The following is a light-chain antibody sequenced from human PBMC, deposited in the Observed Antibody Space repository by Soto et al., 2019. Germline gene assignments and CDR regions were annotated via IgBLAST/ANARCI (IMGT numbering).Light chain of an antibody. CDR1: SSNIGSNT. Sequence: QSVRTQPPSASGTPGQRVTISCSGSSSNIGSNTVNWYQQLPGTAPKLLIYNNNQRPSGVPDRFSGSKSGTSASLAISGLQSEDEADYYCAAWDDSLNGYVFGTGTQLTVL. V-gene: IGLV1-44*01. CDR2: NNN. CDR3: AAWDDSLNGYV. J-gene: IGLJ1*01.